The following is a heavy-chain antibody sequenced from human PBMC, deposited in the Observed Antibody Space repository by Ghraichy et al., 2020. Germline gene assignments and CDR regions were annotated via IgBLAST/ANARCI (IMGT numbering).Heavy chain of an antibody. Sequence: GGSLRLSCSASGFTLNNAWMTWVRQAPGKGLEWVGQIKSETDGGTTDYAAPVKGRFIILRDDSKNTLYLQMNSLKIEDTAVYYCATPELGSGNYLYYYGLDVWGQGTTVTVSS. D-gene: IGHD3-10*01. CDR1: GFTLNNAW. V-gene: IGHV3-15*01. CDR3: ATPELGSGNYLYYYGLDV. J-gene: IGHJ6*02. CDR2: IKSETDGGTT.